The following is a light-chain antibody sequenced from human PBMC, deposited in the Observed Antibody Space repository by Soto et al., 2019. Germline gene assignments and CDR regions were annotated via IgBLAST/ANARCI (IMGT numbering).Light chain of an antibody. Sequence: IQLTQSPSSLSASVGDSVTITCRASQGVSRYLSWYQQKPGRAPILLISAASTLQSGVPARFSGSGSGTDFTLSITSLEPEDFATYYCQQLNTLPVTFGGGTKVEIK. CDR2: AAS. V-gene: IGKV1-9*01. CDR1: QGVSRY. CDR3: QQLNTLPVT. J-gene: IGKJ4*01.